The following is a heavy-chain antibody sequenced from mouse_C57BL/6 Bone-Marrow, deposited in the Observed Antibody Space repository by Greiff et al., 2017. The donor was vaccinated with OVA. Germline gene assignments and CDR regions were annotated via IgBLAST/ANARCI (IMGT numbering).Heavy chain of an antibody. Sequence: QVQLQQSGPELVKPGASVKISCKASGYAFSSSWMNWVKQRPGKGLEWIGRIYPGDGGTNYNGKFKGKATLTADKSSSTAYMQLSSLTSEDSTVYVCARSRVSPGYFDVWGTGTTVTVSS. CDR2: IYPGDGGT. J-gene: IGHJ1*03. CDR3: ARSRVSPGYFDV. CDR1: GYAFSSSW. V-gene: IGHV1-82*01.